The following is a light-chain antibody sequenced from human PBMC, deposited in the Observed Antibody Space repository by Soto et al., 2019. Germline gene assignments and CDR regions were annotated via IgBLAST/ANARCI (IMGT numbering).Light chain of an antibody. J-gene: IGKJ3*01. CDR1: QSVSSSY. CDR2: GAS. Sequence: EIVLTQSPGTLSLSPGERATLSCRASQSVSSSYLAWYQQKPGQAPRLLIYGASSRATGIPDRFSGSGSGTDFTLTISRLEPEDFAVYYCQQYGSSPRVFGPGTKVDIK. CDR3: QQYGSSPRV. V-gene: IGKV3-20*01.